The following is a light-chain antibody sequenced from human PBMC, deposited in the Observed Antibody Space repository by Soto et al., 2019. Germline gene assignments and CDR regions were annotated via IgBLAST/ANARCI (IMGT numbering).Light chain of an antibody. J-gene: IGLJ3*02. CDR3: CAYTSGATLV. CDR2: EAT. V-gene: IGLV2-23*01. Sequence: QSALTQPASVSGSPGQSITISCIGTSSDVGSYDLVSWYQQYPGKAPKLMIYEATKRPSGVSNRFSGSKSGNTASLTISGLQADDEADYYCCAYTSGATLVFGGGTKLTV. CDR1: SSDVGSYDL.